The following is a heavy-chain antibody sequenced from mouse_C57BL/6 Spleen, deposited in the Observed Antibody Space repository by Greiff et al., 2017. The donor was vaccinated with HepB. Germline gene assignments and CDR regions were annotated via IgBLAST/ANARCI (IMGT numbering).Heavy chain of an antibody. J-gene: IGHJ4*01. CDR3: ARGGMDY. Sequence: VQLQQSGPELVKPGASVKISCKASGYAFSSSWMNWVKQRPGKGLEWIGRIYPGDGDTNYNGKFKGKATLTADKSSITAYMQLSSLTSEDSAVYFCARGGMDYWGQGTSVTVSS. V-gene: IGHV1-82*01. CDR1: GYAFSSSW. CDR2: IYPGDGDT.